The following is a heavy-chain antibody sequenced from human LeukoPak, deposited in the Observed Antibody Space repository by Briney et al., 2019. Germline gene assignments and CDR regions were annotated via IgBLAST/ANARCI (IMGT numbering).Heavy chain of an antibody. CDR2: IGISSGNT. J-gene: IGHJ4*01. D-gene: IGHD5-12*01. V-gene: IGHV3-11*06. Sequence: GGSLRLSCAASGFTVSSNYMSWVRQAPGKGLEWISYIGISSGNTKYADSVKGRFTISRDKARNSLYLQMNSLRVEDTAMYYCARDHRYAFDNWGHGTLVTVSS. CDR3: ARDHRYAFDN. CDR1: GFTVSSNY.